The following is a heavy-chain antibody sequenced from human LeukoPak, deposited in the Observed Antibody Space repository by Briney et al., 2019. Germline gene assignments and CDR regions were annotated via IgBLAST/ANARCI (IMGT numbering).Heavy chain of an antibody. Sequence: GGSLRLSCAASGFTFSSYGMHWVRQAPGKGLEWVAVISYDGSNKYYADSVKGRFTISRDNSKNTLYLQMNSLRAEDTAVYYCAKVGFGSGSGSPFDYWGQGTLVTVSS. CDR3: AKVGFGSGSGSPFDY. J-gene: IGHJ4*02. CDR2: ISYDGSNK. CDR1: GFTFSSYG. V-gene: IGHV3-30*18. D-gene: IGHD3-10*01.